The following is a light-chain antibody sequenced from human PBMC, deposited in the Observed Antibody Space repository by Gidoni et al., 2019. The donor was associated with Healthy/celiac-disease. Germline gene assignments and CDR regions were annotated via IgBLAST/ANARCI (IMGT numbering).Light chain of an antibody. CDR3: QSADSSGTEV. CDR1: ALPKQY. CDR2: KDS. Sequence: SYELTQPPPVSVSPGQTARTTCSGDALPKQYAYWYQQKPGQAPVLVIYKDSERSSGIPERFSGSSSGTTVTLTISGVQAEDEADYYCQSADSSGTEVFGGGTKLTVL. J-gene: IGLJ2*01. V-gene: IGLV3-25*03.